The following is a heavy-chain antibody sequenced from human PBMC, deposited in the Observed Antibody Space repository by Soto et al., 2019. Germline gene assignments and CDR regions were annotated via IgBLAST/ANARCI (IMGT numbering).Heavy chain of an antibody. CDR1: GGSISSYY. CDR3: AREKNYGDYGDGYYFDY. D-gene: IGHD4-17*01. Sequence: QVQLQESGPGLVKPSETLSLTCTVSGGSISSYYWSWIRQPPGKGLEWIGYIYYSGSTNYNPSLKSRVTISVDTSKNQFSLKLSSVTAADTAVYYCAREKNYGDYGDGYYFDYWSQGTLVTVSS. CDR2: IYYSGST. V-gene: IGHV4-59*01. J-gene: IGHJ4*02.